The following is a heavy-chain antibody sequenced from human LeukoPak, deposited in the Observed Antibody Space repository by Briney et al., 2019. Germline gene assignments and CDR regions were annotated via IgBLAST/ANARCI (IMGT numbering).Heavy chain of an antibody. J-gene: IGHJ6*02. Sequence: GGSLRLSCAASGFTVTSNYMSWVRQAPGKGLEWVSVISTGGSTYYADSVKGRFTISRDNSKNTLYLQMSSLRAEDTAIYYCVKEIYSYDKYYYFCAMDVWGQGTTVTVSS. D-gene: IGHD5-18*01. CDR3: VKEIYSYDKYYYFCAMDV. CDR2: ISTGGST. V-gene: IGHV3-53*05. CDR1: GFTVTSNY.